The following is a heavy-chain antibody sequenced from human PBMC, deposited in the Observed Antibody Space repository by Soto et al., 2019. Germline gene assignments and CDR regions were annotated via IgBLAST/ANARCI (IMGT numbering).Heavy chain of an antibody. J-gene: IGHJ4*02. CDR1: GGSFITYY. CDR3: ARAPYGDYAFDY. D-gene: IGHD4-17*01. Sequence: SETLSPTCTVSGGSFITYYWSWIRQPPWKGLEWIGYIYYSGSTNYNPSLKSRVTISVDTSKNQFSLKLSSVTAADTAVYYCARAPYGDYAFDYWGQGTLVTVS. V-gene: IGHV4-59*01. CDR2: IYYSGST.